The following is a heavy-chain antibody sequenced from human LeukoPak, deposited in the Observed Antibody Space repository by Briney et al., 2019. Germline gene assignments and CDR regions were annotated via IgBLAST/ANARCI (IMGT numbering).Heavy chain of an antibody. CDR3: ARVLVGATTDDAFDI. CDR1: GFTFSNYA. CDR2: IRSNGGST. Sequence: PGGSLRLSCAASGFTFSNYAMHWVRQAPGKGLEYVSAIRSNGGSTYYANSVKGRFTISRDNSKNTLYLQMGSLRAEYMAVYYCARVLVGATTDDAFDIWGQGTMVTVSS. V-gene: IGHV3-64*01. J-gene: IGHJ3*02. D-gene: IGHD1-26*01.